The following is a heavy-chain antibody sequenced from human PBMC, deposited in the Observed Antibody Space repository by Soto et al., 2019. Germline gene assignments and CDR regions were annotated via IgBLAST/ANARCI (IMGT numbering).Heavy chain of an antibody. CDR3: AKDATAVNGVWDPFAM. CDR2: ISSSGSTI. J-gene: IGHJ3*02. CDR1: GFTFSDYY. Sequence: PGGSLRLSCAASGFTFSDYYMSWIRQAPGKGLEWVSYISSSGSTIYYADSVKGRFTISRDNDKNSLYLQMNSLRADDTAVYYCAKDATAVNGVWDPFAMWGKGTEVTVSS. D-gene: IGHD2-8*01. V-gene: IGHV3-11*01.